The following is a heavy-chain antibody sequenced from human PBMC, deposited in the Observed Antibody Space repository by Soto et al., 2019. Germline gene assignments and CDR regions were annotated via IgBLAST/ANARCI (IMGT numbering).Heavy chain of an antibody. J-gene: IGHJ6*02. CDR1: GFTFSSYS. D-gene: IGHD1-26*01. CDR2: ISSSGNYI. CDR3: ARGIVGVTAGDYYGMDV. V-gene: IGHV3-21*01. Sequence: GGSLRLSCAASGFTFSSYSINWVRQAPGKGLEWVSSISSSGNYIYYADSVKGRFTISRDNAKNSLYLQMNSLRVEDTAVHYCARGIVGVTAGDYYGMDVWGQGTTVTVSS.